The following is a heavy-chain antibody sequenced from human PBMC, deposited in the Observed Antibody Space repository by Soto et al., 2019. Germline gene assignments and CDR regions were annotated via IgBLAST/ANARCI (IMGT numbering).Heavy chain of an antibody. CDR2: IIPIFGTA. V-gene: IGHV1-69*13. CDR1: GGTFSSYA. J-gene: IGHJ6*02. Sequence: ASVKVSCKASGGTFSSYAISWVRQAPGQGLEWMGGIIPIFGTANYAQKFQGRVTITADESTSTAYMELSSLRSEDTAVYYCARPRGDSSGYKTKHYYYYYGMDVWGQGTTVTVSS. CDR3: ARPRGDSSGYKTKHYYYYYGMDV. D-gene: IGHD3-22*01.